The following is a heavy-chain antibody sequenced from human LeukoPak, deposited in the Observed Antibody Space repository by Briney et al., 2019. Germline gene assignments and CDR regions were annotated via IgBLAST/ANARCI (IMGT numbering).Heavy chain of an antibody. Sequence: GRSLRLSCAASGFTFSSYAMHWVRQAPGKGLEWVAVISYDGSNKYYADSVKGRFTISRDNSKNTLYLQMNSLRAEDTAVYYCAKPSRGGYCSSTSCYVGQPFDYWGQGTLVTVSS. J-gene: IGHJ4*02. V-gene: IGHV3-30-3*02. CDR3: AKPSRGGYCSSTSCYVGQPFDY. CDR1: GFTFSSYA. CDR2: ISYDGSNK. D-gene: IGHD2-2*01.